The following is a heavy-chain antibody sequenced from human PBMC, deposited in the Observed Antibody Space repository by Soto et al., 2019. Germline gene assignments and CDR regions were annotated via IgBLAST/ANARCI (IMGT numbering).Heavy chain of an antibody. D-gene: IGHD5-12*01. CDR3: ARRAGGHGYYFDY. CDR1: GGSISSSSYY. J-gene: IGHJ4*02. V-gene: IGHV4-39*01. Sequence: QLQLQESGPGLVKPSETLSLTCTVSGGSISSSSYYWGWIRQPPGKGLEWIGSIYYSGSTYYNPSLKSRVTISVDTSKNQFSLKLSSVTAADTAVYYCARRAGGHGYYFDYWGQGTLVTVSS. CDR2: IYYSGST.